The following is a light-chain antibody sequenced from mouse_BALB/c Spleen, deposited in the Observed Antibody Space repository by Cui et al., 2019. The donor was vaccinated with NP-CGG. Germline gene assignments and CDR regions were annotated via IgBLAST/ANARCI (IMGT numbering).Light chain of an antibody. J-gene: IGLJ1*01. Sequence: HAVVTQESATTTSPGETVTLTCRSSTGAVTTSNYANWVQAKPDHLFTGLIGGTNNRVPGVPARFSGSLIGDKAALTITGAQTEDEAIYFCALWYSSHWVFGGGTKLTVL. CDR3: ALWYSSHWV. CDR1: TGAVTTSNY. CDR2: GTN. V-gene: IGLV1*01.